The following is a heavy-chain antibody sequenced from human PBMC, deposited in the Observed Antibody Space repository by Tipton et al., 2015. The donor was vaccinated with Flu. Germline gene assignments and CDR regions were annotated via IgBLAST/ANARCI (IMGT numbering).Heavy chain of an antibody. CDR1: GGSVSSGNYH. CDR2: IYSSGNT. Sequence: TLSLTCTVSGGSVSSGNYHWTWIRQPAGKGLEWIGRIYSSGNTNYHPSLKSRLAMSIDTSKKQFSLRLSSVTAADTAVYYCAKVLFGWVESWAQGTLVTVSS. CDR3: AKVLFGWVES. V-gene: IGHV4-61*02. J-gene: IGHJ5*01. D-gene: IGHD3-16*01.